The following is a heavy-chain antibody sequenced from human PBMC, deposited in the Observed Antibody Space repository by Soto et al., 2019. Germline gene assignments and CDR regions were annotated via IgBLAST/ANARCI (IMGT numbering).Heavy chain of an antibody. CDR1: GCTFSSYA. V-gene: IGHV1-69*01. J-gene: IGHJ4*02. Sequence: QVQLLQSGAEVKKPGSSVKVSCQASGCTFSSYAISWVRQAPGQGLEGMGGVRPSFGTANYAQKFQGRVTITEDESTRPASVEQRRLRCEDTAVYYCARALSPPKAASGTFEYWGQGTLGTVSS. D-gene: IGHD6-13*01. CDR2: VRPSFGTA. CDR3: ARALSPPKAASGTFEY.